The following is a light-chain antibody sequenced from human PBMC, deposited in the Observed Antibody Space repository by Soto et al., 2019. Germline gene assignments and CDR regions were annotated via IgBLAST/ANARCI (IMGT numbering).Light chain of an antibody. CDR2: TFA. J-gene: IGLJ3*02. V-gene: IGLV1-44*01. CDR3: ASWDVSLNAWV. CDR1: SSNIESNA. Sequence: QSVLTQPPSASGTPGQRVTISCSGSSSNIESNAVNWYQQLPGTAPKLLIYTFAQRPSGVPDRFSGSKSGTSASLAISGLQSEDEADYYCASWDVSLNAWVFGGGTKLTVL.